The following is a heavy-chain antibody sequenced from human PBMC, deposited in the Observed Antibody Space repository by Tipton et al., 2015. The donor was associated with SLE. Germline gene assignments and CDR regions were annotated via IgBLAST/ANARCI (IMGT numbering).Heavy chain of an antibody. CDR1: GGSISSGSYY. V-gene: IGHV4-61*09. Sequence: LRLSCTVSGGSISSGSYYWSWIRQPAGKGLEWIGYIYTSGSTNYNPSLKSRVTISVDTSKNQFSLKLSSVTAADTAVYYCARGGAVAGVDYWGQGTLVTVSS. CDR3: ARGGAVAGVDY. J-gene: IGHJ4*02. CDR2: IYTSGST. D-gene: IGHD6-19*01.